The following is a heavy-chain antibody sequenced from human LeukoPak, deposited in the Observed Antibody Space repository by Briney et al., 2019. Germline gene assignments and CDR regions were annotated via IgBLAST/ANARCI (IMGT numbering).Heavy chain of an antibody. CDR3: ARGEAAEEKIYYYYYGMDV. D-gene: IGHD6-13*01. J-gene: IGHJ6*02. Sequence: GASVKVSCKASGGTFSSYAISRVRQAPGQGLEWMGGIIPIFGTANYAQKFQGRVTITADESTSTAYMELSSLRSEDTAVYYCARGEAAEEKIYYYYYGMDVWGQGTTVTVSS. CDR1: GGTFSSYA. CDR2: IIPIFGTA. V-gene: IGHV1-69*13.